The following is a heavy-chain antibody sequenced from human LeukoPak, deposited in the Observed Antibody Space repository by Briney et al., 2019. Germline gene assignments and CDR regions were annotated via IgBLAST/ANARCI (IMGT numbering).Heavy chain of an antibody. D-gene: IGHD4-17*01. V-gene: IGHV3-23*01. CDR3: TKDPNGDYIGAFDP. Sequence: PGGSLRLSCAASGFIFSSFAMTWVRQAPGKGLEWVSSITGGHYATYNTDSVKGRFTISRDNAKNTLYLQMNSLRADDTAIYYCTKDPNGDYIGAFDPWGQGTLVTVSS. CDR2: ITGGHYAT. J-gene: IGHJ5*02. CDR1: GFIFSSFA.